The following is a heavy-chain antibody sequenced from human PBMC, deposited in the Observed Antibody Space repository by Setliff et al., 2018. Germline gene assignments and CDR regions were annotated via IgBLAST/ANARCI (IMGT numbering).Heavy chain of an antibody. D-gene: IGHD1-1*01. Sequence: SETLSLTCTVPGDSISSISYYWGWIRQPPGKGLEWIGRIYSGGTTYYNSSLKSRVTISVDTSKSQFSLRLNSVTAADTAVYYGARTGTYRYFDYWGRGTLVTVSS. CDR1: GDSISSISYY. V-gene: IGHV4-39*01. CDR3: ARTGTYRYFDY. J-gene: IGHJ4*02. CDR2: IYSGGTT.